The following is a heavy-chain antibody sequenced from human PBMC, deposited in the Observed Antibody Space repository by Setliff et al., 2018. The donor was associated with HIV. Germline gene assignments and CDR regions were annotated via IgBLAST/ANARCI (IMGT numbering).Heavy chain of an antibody. CDR3: ARVGYHGSGRYSFDY. J-gene: IGHJ4*02. Sequence: PSETLSLTCAVSGGSISSNWWSWVRQSPGKGLEWIGEIYHSGSTHYNPSLQSRVTISVDKSKSQFSLKLNSVTAAETAVYYCARVGYHGSGRYSFDYWGQGTLVTVSS. CDR2: IYHSGST. CDR1: GGSISSNW. V-gene: IGHV4-4*02. D-gene: IGHD3-10*01.